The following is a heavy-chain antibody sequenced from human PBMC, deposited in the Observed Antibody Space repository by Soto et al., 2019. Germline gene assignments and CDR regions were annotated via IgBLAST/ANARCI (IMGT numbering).Heavy chain of an antibody. J-gene: IGHJ4*02. Sequence: PSETLSLTCTVSGGSISSGGYYWGWIRQPPGKGLEWIGYIYYSGSTYYNPSLKSRVTISVDTSKNQFSLKLSSVTAADTAVYYCARDPVYGSGRFMAPNWGQGTLVTVSS. CDR2: IYYSGST. CDR3: ARDPVYGSGRFMAPN. CDR1: GGSISSGGYY. V-gene: IGHV4-31*03. D-gene: IGHD3-10*01.